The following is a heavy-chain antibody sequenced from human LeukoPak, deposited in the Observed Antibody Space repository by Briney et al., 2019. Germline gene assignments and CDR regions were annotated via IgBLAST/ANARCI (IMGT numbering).Heavy chain of an antibody. Sequence: PGGSLRLSCAASGFTFSSYEVHWVRQAPGKGLEWVSSISSSSSYIYYADSVKGRFTISRDNAKNSLYLQMNSLRAEDTAVYYCARDMGKQLVLGYWGQGTLVTVSS. V-gene: IGHV3-21*01. J-gene: IGHJ4*02. CDR2: ISSSSSYI. CDR3: ARDMGKQLVLGY. D-gene: IGHD6-6*01. CDR1: GFTFSSYE.